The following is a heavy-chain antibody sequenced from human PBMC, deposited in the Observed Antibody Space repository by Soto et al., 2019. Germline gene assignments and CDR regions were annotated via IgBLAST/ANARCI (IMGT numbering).Heavy chain of an antibody. CDR3: ARGQRVEARRGPTAYYFDY. CDR1: GYTFTSYD. Sequence: QVQLVQSGAEVKKPGASVKVSCKASGYTFTSYDINWVRQATGQGLEWMGWMNPNSGNTGYAQKFQGRVTMTRNTSISTAYMELSSLRSEDTAGYYCARGQRVEARRGPTAYYFDYWGQGTLVTVSS. J-gene: IGHJ4*02. D-gene: IGHD6-6*01. V-gene: IGHV1-8*01. CDR2: MNPNSGNT.